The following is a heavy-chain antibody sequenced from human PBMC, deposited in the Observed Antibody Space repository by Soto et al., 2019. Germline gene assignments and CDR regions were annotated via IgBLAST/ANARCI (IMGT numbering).Heavy chain of an antibody. J-gene: IGHJ4*02. CDR1: GFTFSSYS. D-gene: IGHD4-17*01. V-gene: IGHV3-23*01. CDR2: IRGSGGST. CDR3: AKDPDYGDYVSYFDY. Sequence: GGSLRLSCAASGFTFSSYSMSWVRQAPGKGLEWVSAIRGSGGSTYYADSVKGRFTISRDNSKNTLYLQMNSLRAEDTAVYYCAKDPDYGDYVSYFDYWGQGTLVTVSS.